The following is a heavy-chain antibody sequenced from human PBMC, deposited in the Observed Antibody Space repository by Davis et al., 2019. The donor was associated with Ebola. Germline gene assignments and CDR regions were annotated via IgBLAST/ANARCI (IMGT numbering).Heavy chain of an antibody. Sequence: GESLKISCAASGFTFSSYEMNWVRQAPGKGLEWVANIKQDGSEKYYVDSVKGRFTISRDNAKNSLYLQMNSLKIEDTAVYYCTSGSGVDYWGQGTLVTVSS. CDR3: TSGSGVDY. J-gene: IGHJ4*02. D-gene: IGHD1-26*01. V-gene: IGHV3-7*03. CDR2: IKQDGSEK. CDR1: GFTFSSYE.